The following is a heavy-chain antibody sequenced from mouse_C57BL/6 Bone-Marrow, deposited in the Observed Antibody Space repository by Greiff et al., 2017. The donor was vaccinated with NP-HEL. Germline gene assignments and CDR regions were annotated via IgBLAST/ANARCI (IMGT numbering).Heavy chain of an antibody. J-gene: IGHJ3*01. D-gene: IGHD1-1*01. CDR2: IYPSSGYT. Sequence: VQLQQSGAELVKPGASVKLSCKASGYTFTSYWMHWVKQRPGQGLEWIGYIYPSSGYTKYNQKFKDKATLTADKSSSTAYMQLSSLTYEDSAVYYCARSIYYYGSGMDYWGQGTLVTVSA. V-gene: IGHV1-7*01. CDR1: GYTFTSYW. CDR3: ARSIYYYGSGMDY.